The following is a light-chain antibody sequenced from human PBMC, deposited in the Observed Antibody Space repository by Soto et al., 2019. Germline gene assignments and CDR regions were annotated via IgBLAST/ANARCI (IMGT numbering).Light chain of an antibody. Sequence: DIQMTQSPSSLSASVGDRVTITCRASHAINNYVAWYQQKPGQCPQLLIYAASTLKSGVPSRCSGSGSGTDFTLTISSLQPEDVETYYCQKYDSVLLIFGGGTKVEVK. CDR3: QKYDSVLLI. CDR2: AAS. CDR1: HAINNY. V-gene: IGKV1-27*01. J-gene: IGKJ4*01.